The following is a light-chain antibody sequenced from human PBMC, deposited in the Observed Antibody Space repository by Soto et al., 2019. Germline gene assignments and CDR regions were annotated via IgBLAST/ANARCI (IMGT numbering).Light chain of an antibody. J-gene: IGKJ2*01. Sequence: DIQMTQSPSSVSASVGHRVTITCRASQDISSWLAWYQQKPGKAPNLLIYAASTLQSGVPSRFSGSGSGTDFTLTISSLQPEDVATYYCQKYNSAPHTFGQGTKLEIK. CDR2: AAS. CDR3: QKYNSAPHT. CDR1: QDISSW. V-gene: IGKV1-27*01.